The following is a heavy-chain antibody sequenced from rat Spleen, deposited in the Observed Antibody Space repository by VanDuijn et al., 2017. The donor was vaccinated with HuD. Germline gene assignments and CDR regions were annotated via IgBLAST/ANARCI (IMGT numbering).Heavy chain of an antibody. Sequence: EVQLVESGGGLVQPGRSLKLPCAASGFTFSPFAMAWVRQAPKKGLEWVATISYDGSSTYYRDSVKGRFTISRDNTKSTLYLQMNSLRSEDTATYYCATEGMLGFFDFWGQGVMVTVSS. CDR2: ISYDGSST. CDR1: GFTFSPFA. J-gene: IGHJ2*01. CDR3: ATEGMLGFFDF. D-gene: IGHD1-11*01. V-gene: IGHV5-7*01.